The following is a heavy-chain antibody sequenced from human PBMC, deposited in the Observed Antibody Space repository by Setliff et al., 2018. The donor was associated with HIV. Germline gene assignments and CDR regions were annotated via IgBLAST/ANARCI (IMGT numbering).Heavy chain of an antibody. J-gene: IGHJ4*02. V-gene: IGHV3-23*01. CDR1: GFNFSSYA. CDR2: ITSGGST. D-gene: IGHD5-18*01. Sequence: GSLRLSCAASGFNFSSYAMSWLRQTPEEGREWVSIITSGGSTYYADSAKGRFIISRDNSQNTLYLQMNSLRADDTAIYYCAKGFRPVDTALVSGPTYWGQGIRVTVSS. CDR3: AKGFRPVDTALVSGPTY.